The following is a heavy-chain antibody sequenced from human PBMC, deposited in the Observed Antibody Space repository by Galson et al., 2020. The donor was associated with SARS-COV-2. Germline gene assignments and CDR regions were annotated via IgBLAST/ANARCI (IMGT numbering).Heavy chain of an antibody. CDR2: IKQNGSAK. D-gene: IGHD3-3*01. J-gene: IGHJ6*03. CDR3: ASESSHYDFWSGLHLRYYYMDV. Sequence: QLGESLKISCAASGFTFSNYWMRWVRQAPGKGLEWVANIKQNGSAKYYVDSVKGRFTISRDNAKNSLYLQMNSLRAEDTAVYYCASESSHYDFWSGLHLRYYYMDVWGKGTTVTVSS. CDR1: GFTFSNYW. V-gene: IGHV3-7*01.